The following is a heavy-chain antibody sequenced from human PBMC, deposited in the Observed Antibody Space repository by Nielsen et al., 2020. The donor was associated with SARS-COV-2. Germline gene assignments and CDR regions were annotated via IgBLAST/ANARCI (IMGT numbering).Heavy chain of an antibody. CDR3: ARDQLIGGYGMDV. V-gene: IGHV3-33*01. Sequence: GESLKISCAASGFTFSSYGMHWVRQAPGKGLEWVAVIWYDGSNKYYADSVKGRFTISRDNSKNTLYLQMNSLRAEDTAVYYCARDQLIGGYGMDVWGQGTTVTVSS. J-gene: IGHJ6*02. CDR2: IWYDGSNK. CDR1: GFTFSSYG. D-gene: IGHD3-16*01.